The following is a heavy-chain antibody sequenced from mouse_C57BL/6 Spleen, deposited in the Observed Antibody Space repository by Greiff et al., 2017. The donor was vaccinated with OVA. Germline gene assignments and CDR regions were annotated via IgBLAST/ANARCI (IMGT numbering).Heavy chain of an antibody. D-gene: IGHD2-4*01. V-gene: IGHV2-2*01. CDR3: AMICYDYDWYFDV. J-gene: IGHJ1*03. Sequence: QVQLKQSGPGLVQPSQSLSITCTVSGFSLTSYGVHWVRQSPGKGLEWLGVIWSGGSTDYTAAFISRLSISKDNSKSQVFFKMNSLQADDTAIDYYAMICYDYDWYFDVWGTGTTVTVSS. CDR1: GFSLTSYG. CDR2: IWSGGST.